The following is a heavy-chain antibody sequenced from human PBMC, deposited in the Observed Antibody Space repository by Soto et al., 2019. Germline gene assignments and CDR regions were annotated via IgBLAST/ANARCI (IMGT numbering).Heavy chain of an antibody. CDR3: AREIYDDYDSSGFDH. CDR2: ISSSSSYI. J-gene: IGHJ4*02. V-gene: IGHV3-21*01. Sequence: PGGSLRLSCAASGFTFSSYAMSWVRQAPGKGLEWVSAISSSSSYIYYADSVKGRFTISRDNAKNTLSLQMNSLRAEDTAVYYCAREIYDDYDSSGFDHWGQGTLVTVSS. CDR1: GFTFSSYA. D-gene: IGHD3-22*01.